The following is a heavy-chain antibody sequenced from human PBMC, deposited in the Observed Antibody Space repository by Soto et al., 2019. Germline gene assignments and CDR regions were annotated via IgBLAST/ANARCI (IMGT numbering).Heavy chain of an antibody. D-gene: IGHD5-12*01. V-gene: IGHV3-64D*06. J-gene: IGHJ4*02. CDR2: IRGNGDPP. CDR1: GFTFSSYA. CDR3: VKSRGGNNFDFFD. Sequence: GSLRLSCSGSGFTFSSYAMHWVRQAPGKGLEYVSGIRGNGDPPFYADSVKGRFTISRDNSKDTLYLQMSSLSADDTAVYYCVKSRGGNNFDFFDWGQGALVTVSS.